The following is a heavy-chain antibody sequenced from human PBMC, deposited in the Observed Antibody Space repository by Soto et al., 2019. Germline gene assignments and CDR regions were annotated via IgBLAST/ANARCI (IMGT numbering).Heavy chain of an antibody. J-gene: IGHJ4*02. CDR1: GGSISSSSYY. CDR2: IYYSGST. V-gene: IGHV4-39*01. Sequence: QLQLQESGPGLVKPSETLSLTCTVSGGSISSSSYYWGWIRQPPGKGLEWIGSIYYSGSTYYNPSLKSRVTISVDTSKNQFSLKLSSVTAADTAVYYCARHSPSGIAARRSLRYYFDYWGQGTLVTVSS. D-gene: IGHD6-6*01. CDR3: ARHSPSGIAARRSLRYYFDY.